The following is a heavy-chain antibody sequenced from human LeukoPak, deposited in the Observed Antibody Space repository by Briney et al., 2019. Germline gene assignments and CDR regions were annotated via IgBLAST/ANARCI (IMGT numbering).Heavy chain of an antibody. CDR3: VRDFRSADY. CDR2: ICPGGTIT. Sequence: GGSLRLSCTASGFTFSNYCMHWVRQTPGKGLIWISRICPGGTITNYADSVKGRFTISRDDAKNMMFLQMNSLRADDTAVYYCVRDFRSADYWGQGILVTVSS. CDR1: GFTFSNYC. J-gene: IGHJ4*02. V-gene: IGHV3-74*01.